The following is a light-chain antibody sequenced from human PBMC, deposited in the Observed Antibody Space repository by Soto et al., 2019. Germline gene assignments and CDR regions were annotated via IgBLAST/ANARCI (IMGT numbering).Light chain of an antibody. V-gene: IGKV3-20*01. Sequence: EIVLTQSPGTLSLSPGERATLSCRASQSVSSSYLAWYQQKPGQAPRLLIYGASSRATGIPDRSSGSGSGTDFTLTISRLEPADFAVYYCQQYGSSPTFGGGTKVDIK. CDR1: QSVSSSY. J-gene: IGKJ4*01. CDR3: QQYGSSPT. CDR2: GAS.